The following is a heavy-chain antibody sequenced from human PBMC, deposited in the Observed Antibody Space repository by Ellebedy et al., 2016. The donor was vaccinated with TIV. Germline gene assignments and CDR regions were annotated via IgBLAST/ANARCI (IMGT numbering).Heavy chain of an antibody. CDR2: IKQDGSEK. CDR3: ARRYMDV. Sequence: GESLKISCAASGFTFSNYWMHWVRQAPGKGLEWVANIKQDGSEKYYVDSVKGRFTISRDNAKNSLYLQMNSLRAEDTAVYYCARRYMDVWGKGTTVTVSS. J-gene: IGHJ6*03. CDR1: GFTFSNYW. V-gene: IGHV3-7*01.